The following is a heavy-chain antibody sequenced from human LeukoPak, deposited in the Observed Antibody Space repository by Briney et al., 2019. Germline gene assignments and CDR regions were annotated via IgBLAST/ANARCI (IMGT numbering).Heavy chain of an antibody. Sequence: ASMKVSCKGSGYTFTGYYMHWMRQAPGQGLEWMGCINPNSGGTNYAQKFQGRVTVTRDTTISKAYMELSSLRSDDTAVYYCARDPRTTKNAFDIWGQGTMVTVSS. CDR2: INPNSGGT. CDR3: ARDPRTTKNAFDI. CDR1: GYTFTGYY. V-gene: IGHV1-2*02. J-gene: IGHJ3*02. D-gene: IGHD4-11*01.